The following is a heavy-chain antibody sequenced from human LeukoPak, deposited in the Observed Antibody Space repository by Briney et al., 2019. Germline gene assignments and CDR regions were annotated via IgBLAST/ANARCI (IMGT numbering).Heavy chain of an antibody. V-gene: IGHV4-59*01. CDR2: VYYTEYT. D-gene: IGHD5-18*01. CDR1: NGSISSDY. CDR3: ARDMRRHGESGYGFDY. Sequence: SETLSLTCSVSNGSISSDYWSWIRQPPGKGLEWIGSVYYTEYTNYNPSFKSRVTISQDTSKNQFSLKLTSLTAADTAIYYCARDMRRHGESGYGFDYWGHGIRVTVSS. J-gene: IGHJ5*01.